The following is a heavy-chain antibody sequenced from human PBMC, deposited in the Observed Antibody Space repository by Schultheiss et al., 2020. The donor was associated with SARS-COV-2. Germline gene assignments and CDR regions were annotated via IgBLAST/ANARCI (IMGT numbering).Heavy chain of an antibody. CDR2: INHSEST. CDR3: ARSNIKDIVVVPAAVIQKGRYYYMDV. Sequence: SETLSLTCTVSGGSISSGGYYWSWIRQPPGKGLEWIGEINHSESTNYNPSLKSRVTISVDTSKNQFSLKLSSVTAADTAVYYCARSNIKDIVVVPAAVIQKGRYYYMDVWGKGTTVTVSS. CDR1: GGSISSGGYY. V-gene: IGHV4-39*07. D-gene: IGHD2-2*01. J-gene: IGHJ6*03.